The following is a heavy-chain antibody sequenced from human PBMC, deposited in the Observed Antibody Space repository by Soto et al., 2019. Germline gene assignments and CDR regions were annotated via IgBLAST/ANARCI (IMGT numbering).Heavy chain of an antibody. D-gene: IGHD3-16*02. Sequence: DTLSLTCAVSGYSISSGYYWGWIRQPPGKGLEWIGSIYHSGSTYYNPSLKSRVTISVDTSKNQFSLKLSSVTAADTAVYYCASSSELSLFGYWGQGTLVTVSS. CDR3: ASSSELSLFGY. J-gene: IGHJ4*02. CDR1: GYSISSGYY. V-gene: IGHV4-38-2*01. CDR2: IYHSGST.